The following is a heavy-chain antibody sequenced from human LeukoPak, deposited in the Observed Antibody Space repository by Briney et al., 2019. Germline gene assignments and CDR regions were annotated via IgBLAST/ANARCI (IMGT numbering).Heavy chain of an antibody. Sequence: GASVKVFCKASGGTFSSYAISWVRQAPGQGLEWMGGIIPIFGTANYAQKFQGRVTITTDESTSTAYMELSSLRSEDTAVYYCARVGYYYDRSGYYEVSLGAFDIWGQGTMVTVSS. D-gene: IGHD3-22*01. V-gene: IGHV1-69*05. CDR1: GGTFSSYA. J-gene: IGHJ3*02. CDR2: IIPIFGTA. CDR3: ARVGYYYDRSGYYEVSLGAFDI.